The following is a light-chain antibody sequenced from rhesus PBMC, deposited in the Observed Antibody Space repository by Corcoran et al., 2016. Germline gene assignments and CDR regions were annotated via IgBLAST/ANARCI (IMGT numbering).Light chain of an antibody. V-gene: IGKV1-25*01. CDR3: QHGYGTPLYS. CDR2: KAS. CDR1: QDITNN. Sequence: DIQMTQSPSSLSASIGDRVTITCQASQDITNNLAWYQQKPGKVPNLLIYKASTLNSGVPSRFSGIGFGTDFTLTISSLQPEDFASYYCQHGYGTPLYSFGGGTKVEI. J-gene: IGKJ4*01.